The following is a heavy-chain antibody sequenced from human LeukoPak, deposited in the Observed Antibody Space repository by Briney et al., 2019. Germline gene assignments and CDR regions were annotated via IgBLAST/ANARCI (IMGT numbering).Heavy chain of an antibody. CDR2: IYHSGST. Sequence: SETLSLTCTVSGYSISSGYYWGWIRQPPGQGLEWIGSIYHSGSTYYNPSLKSRVTISVDTSKNQFSLKLSSVTAADTAVYYCARDRGPGATPTYWGQGPWSPSPQ. V-gene: IGHV4-38-2*02. CDR3: ARDRGPGATPTY. J-gene: IGHJ4*02. D-gene: IGHD1-26*01. CDR1: GYSISSGYY.